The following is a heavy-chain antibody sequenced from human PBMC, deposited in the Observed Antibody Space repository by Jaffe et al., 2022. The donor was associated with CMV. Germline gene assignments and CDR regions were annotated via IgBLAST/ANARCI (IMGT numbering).Heavy chain of an antibody. V-gene: IGHV3-30*18. CDR1: GFSFISYG. J-gene: IGHJ4*02. CDR3: AKDPWRNSRRLDAFDY. Sequence: QVHLVESGGGVVQPGRSLRLSCAASGFSFISYGMHWVRQAPGKGLEWVAVISYDGSDTYYADSVRGRFTISRDISKNTLFLQMNSLTAEDTAVYYCAKDPWRNSRRLDAFDYWGQGTLVTVSA. CDR2: ISYDGSDT. D-gene: IGHD6-13*01.